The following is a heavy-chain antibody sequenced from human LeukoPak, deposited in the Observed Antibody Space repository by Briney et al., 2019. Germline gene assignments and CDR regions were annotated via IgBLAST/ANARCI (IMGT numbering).Heavy chain of an antibody. CDR3: ARAPYDFGSGAYYYYYMDV. D-gene: IGHD3-3*01. V-gene: IGHV1-69*05. CDR1: GGTFSSYA. J-gene: IGHJ6*03. Sequence: GASVKVSCKASGGTFSSYAISWVRQAPGQGLEWMGGIIPIFGTANYAQKFQGRVTITTDESTSTAYMELSSLRSEDTAVYYCARAPYDFGSGAYYYYYMDVWGKGTTVTVSS. CDR2: IIPIFGTA.